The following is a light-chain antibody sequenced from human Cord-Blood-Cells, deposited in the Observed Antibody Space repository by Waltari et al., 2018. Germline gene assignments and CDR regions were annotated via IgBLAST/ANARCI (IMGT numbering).Light chain of an antibody. J-gene: IGLJ2*01. CDR3: CSYAGSSTVV. V-gene: IGLV2-23*02. CDR1: SSDVGNYNL. Sequence: QSALTHPASVSGSPGQSITISCTGTSSDVGNYNLVSWYQQHPGKAPKLMIYEVSKRPSGVSNRFSGSKSGNTASLTISGLQAEDEADYYCCSYAGSSTVVFGGGTKLTVL. CDR2: EVS.